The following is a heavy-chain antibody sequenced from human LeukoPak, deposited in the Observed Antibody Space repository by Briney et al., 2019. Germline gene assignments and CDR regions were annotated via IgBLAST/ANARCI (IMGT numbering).Heavy chain of an antibody. CDR3: ARGYGYCSSTSCPENYYYYYGMDV. D-gene: IGHD2-2*03. CDR2: ITPIFGTA. CDR1: GGTFSSYA. V-gene: IGHV1-69*13. Sequence: GASVKVSCKASGGTFSSYAISWARQAPGQGLEWMGGITPIFGTANYAQKFQGRVTITADESTSTAYMELSSLRSEDTAVYYCARGYGYCSSTSCPENYYYYYGMDVWGQGTTVTVSS. J-gene: IGHJ6*02.